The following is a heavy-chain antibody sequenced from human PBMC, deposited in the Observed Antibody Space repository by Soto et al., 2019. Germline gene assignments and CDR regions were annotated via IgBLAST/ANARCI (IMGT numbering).Heavy chain of an antibody. Sequence: QLQLQESGPGLVKPSETLSLTCTVSGGSISSSSYYWGWIRQPPGKGLEWIGSIYYSGSTYYNPSLKSRVTISVDTSKNQFSLKLSSVTAADTAVYYCARQNGGSRRPGDFDYWGQGTLVTVSS. CDR1: GGSISSSSYY. CDR3: ARQNGGSRRPGDFDY. CDR2: IYYSGST. V-gene: IGHV4-39*01. J-gene: IGHJ4*02. D-gene: IGHD6-13*01.